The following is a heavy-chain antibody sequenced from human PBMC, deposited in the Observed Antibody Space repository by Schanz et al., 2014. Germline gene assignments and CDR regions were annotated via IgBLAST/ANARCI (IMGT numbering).Heavy chain of an antibody. J-gene: IGHJ4*02. Sequence: QVQLVQSGAEVKKPGSSMKVSCKASGGTFSTYPLNWLRQAPGQGLEWMGRIIPIHGIVNYAQRFQDRVRITADKSTFTAYMDVSSLRSEDTAVYYCASSGAGYSSSWDFDYWGQGTLVTVSS. CDR1: GGTFSTYP. V-gene: IGHV1-69*02. CDR3: ASSGAGYSSSWDFDY. D-gene: IGHD6-13*01. CDR2: IIPIHGIV.